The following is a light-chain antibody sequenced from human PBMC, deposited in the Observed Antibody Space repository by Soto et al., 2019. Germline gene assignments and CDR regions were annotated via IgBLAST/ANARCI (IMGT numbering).Light chain of an antibody. CDR3: QHYAGSPPWT. CDR2: GVS. Sequence: EIVLTQSPGTLSLSPGERATLSCRASQSVGSIYLAWYQQKPGRAPRLLIYGVSNRATGIPERFSGSGSGTDFTLTISRLEAEDFAVYYCQHYAGSPPWTFGQGTKVEIK. CDR1: QSVGSIY. J-gene: IGKJ1*01. V-gene: IGKV3-20*01.